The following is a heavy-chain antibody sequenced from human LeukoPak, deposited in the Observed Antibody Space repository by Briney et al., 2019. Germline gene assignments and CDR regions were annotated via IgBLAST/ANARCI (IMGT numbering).Heavy chain of an antibody. J-gene: IGHJ4*02. CDR2: INHSGST. CDR3: ARGRGAVAGTDFDY. D-gene: IGHD6-19*01. CDR1: GGSFSGYY. Sequence: SETLSLTCAVYGGSFSGYYWSWIRQPPGKGLEWIGEINHSGSTNYNPSLKSRVTISVDTSKNQFSLKLSSVTAADTAVYYCARGRGAVAGTDFDYWGQGTLSPSPQ. V-gene: IGHV4-34*01.